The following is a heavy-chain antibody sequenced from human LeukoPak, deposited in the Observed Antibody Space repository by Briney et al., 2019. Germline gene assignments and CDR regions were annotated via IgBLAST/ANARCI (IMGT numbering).Heavy chain of an antibody. CDR3: ARGYDFWSGPFDY. V-gene: IGHV3-23*01. CDR1: GFIFNKHA. J-gene: IGHJ4*02. Sequence: GGSLRLSCVASGFIFNKHAMSWVRQAPGKGLEWVSGLSGSGSSTDYADSVKGRFTVSRDNSKNTLYLQMNSLRAEDTAVYYCARGYDFWSGPFDYWGQGTLVTVSS. D-gene: IGHD3-3*01. CDR2: LSGSGSST.